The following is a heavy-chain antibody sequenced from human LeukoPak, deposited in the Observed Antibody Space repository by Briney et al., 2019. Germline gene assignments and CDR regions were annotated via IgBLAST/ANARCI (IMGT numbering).Heavy chain of an antibody. D-gene: IGHD6-13*01. CDR1: GGSFSGYY. Sequence: PSETLSLACAVYGGSFSGYYWSWIRQPPGKGLEWIGEINHSGSTNYNPSLKSRVTISVDTSKNQFSLKLSSVTAADTAVHYCARPIAAAGTNWFDPWGQGTLVTVSS. J-gene: IGHJ5*02. CDR3: ARPIAAAGTNWFDP. V-gene: IGHV4-34*01. CDR2: INHSGST.